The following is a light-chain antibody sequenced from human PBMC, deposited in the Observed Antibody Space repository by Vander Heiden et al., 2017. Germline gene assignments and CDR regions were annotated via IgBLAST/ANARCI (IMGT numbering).Light chain of an antibody. Sequence: DIQMTQSPSSLSASVGDRVTITCRTSQTMSMFLNWYQHKPGKAPKLLIYGVSSLQSGVPSRCSGSASGTDFTLTISSLQPEDFATYYFQQSYSVPWTFGPGTKVEIK. J-gene: IGKJ1*01. CDR3: QQSYSVPWT. CDR1: QTMSMF. CDR2: GVS. V-gene: IGKV1-39*01.